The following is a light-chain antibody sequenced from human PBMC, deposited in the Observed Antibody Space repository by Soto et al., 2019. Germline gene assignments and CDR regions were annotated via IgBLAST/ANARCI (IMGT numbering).Light chain of an antibody. V-gene: IGKV1-39*01. Sequence: DIQMTQSPSSLSASVGDRVTITCRASQSISSYLNWYQQKPGKAPKLLIYAASSLQSGVPSRFSGSVSGTDFTLTISSLLPEDFATYYCQQSYSVPRTFGGGTKVEIK. CDR3: QQSYSVPRT. J-gene: IGKJ4*01. CDR1: QSISSY. CDR2: AAS.